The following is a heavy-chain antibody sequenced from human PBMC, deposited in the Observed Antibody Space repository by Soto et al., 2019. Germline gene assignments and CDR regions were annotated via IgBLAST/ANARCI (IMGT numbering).Heavy chain of an antibody. J-gene: IGHJ3*02. CDR3: ARGSIAVAGGNAFDI. Sequence: ASVKVSCKASGYTFTGYYMHWVRQAPGQGLEWMGWINANSGDTNYAQKFQGRVTMTTDTSISTAYMELSRLRSDDTAVCYCARGSIAVAGGNAFDIRGQGTMVTVSS. CDR2: INANSGDT. CDR1: GYTFTGYY. D-gene: IGHD6-19*01. V-gene: IGHV1-2*02.